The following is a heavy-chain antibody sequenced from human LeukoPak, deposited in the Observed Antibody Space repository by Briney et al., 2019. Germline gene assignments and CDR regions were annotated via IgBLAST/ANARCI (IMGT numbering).Heavy chain of an antibody. J-gene: IGHJ4*02. V-gene: IGHV3-21*01. CDR3: ARDLCSGGSCALGY. CDR2: ISSSSSYI. CDR1: GFTFSSYS. D-gene: IGHD2-15*01. Sequence: PGGSLRLSCAASGFTFSSYSMNWVRQAPGKGLEWASSISSSSSYIYYADSVKGRFTISRDNAKNSLYLQMNSLRAEDTAVYYCARDLCSGGSCALGYWGQGTLVTVSS.